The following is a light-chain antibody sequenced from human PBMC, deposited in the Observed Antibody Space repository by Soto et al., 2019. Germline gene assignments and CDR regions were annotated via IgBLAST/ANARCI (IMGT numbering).Light chain of an antibody. V-gene: IGKV1-33*01. Sequence: DIQMTQSPSSLSASVGDRVTIPCQASQDISNYLNWYQQKPGKAPKLLIYDASNLETGVPSRFSGSGSGTDFTFTISSLQPEDIATYYCQQRLAFGPGTKVDIK. CDR2: DAS. J-gene: IGKJ3*01. CDR3: QQRLA. CDR1: QDISNY.